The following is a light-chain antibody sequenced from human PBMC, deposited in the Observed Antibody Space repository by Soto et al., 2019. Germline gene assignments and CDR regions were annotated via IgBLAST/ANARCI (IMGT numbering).Light chain of an antibody. V-gene: IGLV2-11*01. J-gene: IGLJ1*01. CDR1: SSEVGGYDY. CDR3: CSYAGSYSYV. Sequence: QSALAQPRSVSGSPGQSVTISCTGTSSEVGGYDYVSWFQQHPGEAPKLMLYDVTKRPSGVPDRFFGSKSGNTASLTISGLQAVDEADYYCCSYAGSYSYVFGSGTKVTVL. CDR2: DVT.